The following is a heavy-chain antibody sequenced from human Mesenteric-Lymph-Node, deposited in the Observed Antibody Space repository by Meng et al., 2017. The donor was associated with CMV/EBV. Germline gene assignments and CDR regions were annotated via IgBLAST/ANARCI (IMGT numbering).Heavy chain of an antibody. CDR3: AAMIRGVVGYYFDY. CDR1: GGSISSHY. CDR2: IYYNGGT. J-gene: IGHJ4*02. V-gene: IGHV4-59*11. D-gene: IGHD3-10*01. Sequence: CTVSGGSISSHYWSCIRQPPGKGLEWIGFIYYNGGTNHNPSLKSRVTMSVDTSKNQFSLKLSSVTAADTAVYYCAAMIRGVVGYYFDYWGQGILVTVSS.